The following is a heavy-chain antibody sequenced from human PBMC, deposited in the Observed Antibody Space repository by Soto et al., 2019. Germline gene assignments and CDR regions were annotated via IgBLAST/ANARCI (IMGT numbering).Heavy chain of an antibody. J-gene: IGHJ4*02. CDR1: GYTFNTYG. D-gene: IGHD6-13*01. V-gene: IGHV1-18*01. Sequence: VASVKVSCKASGYTFNTYGITWVRQAPGQGLEWMGWITAYNGNTNYAQKFQGRVTMTTDTFTTTAYMELRSLRSDDTAVYYCARESESAVTNPYYFDSWGQGTLVTVSS. CDR3: ARESESAVTNPYYFDS. CDR2: ITAYNGNT.